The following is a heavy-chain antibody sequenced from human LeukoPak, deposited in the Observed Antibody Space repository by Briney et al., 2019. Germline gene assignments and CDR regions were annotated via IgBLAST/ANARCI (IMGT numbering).Heavy chain of an antibody. D-gene: IGHD2-2*01. CDR3: ARDCSSTSCYLDYYYYGMDV. CDR1: GGTFSSYA. V-gene: IGHV1-69*13. Sequence: SVKVSCKASGGTFSSYAISWVRQAPGQGLEWMGGIIPIFGTANYAQKFQGRVTITADESTSTAYMGLSSLRSEDTAVYYCARDCSSTSCYLDYYYYGMDVWGQGTTVTVSS. J-gene: IGHJ6*02. CDR2: IIPIFGTA.